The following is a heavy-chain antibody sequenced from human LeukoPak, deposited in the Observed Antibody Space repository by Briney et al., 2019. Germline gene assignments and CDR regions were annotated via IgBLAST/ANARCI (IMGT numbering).Heavy chain of an antibody. CDR3: ARVPYYGSGSYYNNAPIDY. CDR1: SDSISSNNW. J-gene: IGHJ4*02. V-gene: IGHV4-4*02. Sequence: SGTLSLTCAVSSDSISSNNWWNWVRQPPGKGLEWIGEIYHSGSTNYNPSLKSRVTMSVDKSKNQFSLNLNSVTAADTAVYYCARVPYYGSGSYYNNAPIDYWGQGTLVTVSS. D-gene: IGHD3-10*01. CDR2: IYHSGST.